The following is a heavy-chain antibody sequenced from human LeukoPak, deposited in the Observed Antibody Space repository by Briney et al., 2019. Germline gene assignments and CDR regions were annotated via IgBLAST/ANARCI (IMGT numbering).Heavy chain of an antibody. V-gene: IGHV3-33*01. J-gene: IGHJ4*02. CDR1: GFTFSSYG. CDR2: IWYDGSNK. CDR3: ARDVGPADY. D-gene: IGHD2-15*01. Sequence: GRSLRLSCAASGFTFSSYGMHWVRQAPGKGLEWVAVIWYDGSNKYYADSVKGRFTISRDNSKNTLYLQMNSLRAEDTAVYHCARDVGPADYWGQGTLVTVSS.